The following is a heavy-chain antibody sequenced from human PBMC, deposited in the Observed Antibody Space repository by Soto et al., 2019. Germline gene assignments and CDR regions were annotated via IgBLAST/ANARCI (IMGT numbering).Heavy chain of an antibody. CDR1: GETLNSNP. J-gene: IGHJ4*02. D-gene: IGHD2-15*01. CDR2: IVPLSDRT. CDR3: ARKSGRDCHSGGGCFSLDV. V-gene: IGHV1-69*01. Sequence: QVQLVQSGAEVKKPGSSLKVSCKVFGETLNSNPIGWVRQAPGQGLEWVGGIVPLSDRTNYAQALHGRGTVTADGSTSTVYMELSNLKSDDTAVYYCARKSGRDCHSGGGCFSLDVWGQGSLITVSS.